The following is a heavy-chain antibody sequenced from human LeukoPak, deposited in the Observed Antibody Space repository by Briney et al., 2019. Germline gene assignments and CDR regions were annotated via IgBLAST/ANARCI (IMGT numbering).Heavy chain of an antibody. D-gene: IGHD2-15*01. CDR3: ARRGYCSGGSCYSNVFDI. CDR2: TYPGDSDT. V-gene: IGHV5-51*01. Sequence: GESLKISCKGSGYTFTTYWIGWVRQTPGKGLEWMGITYPGDSDTRYSPSFQGQVTIPADKSISTAYLQWSSLKASDTAMYYCARRGYCSGGSCYSNVFDIWGQGTMVTVSS. J-gene: IGHJ3*02. CDR1: GYTFTTYW.